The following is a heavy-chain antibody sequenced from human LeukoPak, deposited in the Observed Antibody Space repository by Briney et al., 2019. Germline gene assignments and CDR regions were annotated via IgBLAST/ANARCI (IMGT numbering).Heavy chain of an antibody. J-gene: IGHJ4*02. CDR3: AKVKWLGEPAAFDY. V-gene: IGHV3-30*18. D-gene: IGHD3-10*01. CDR2: ISYDGSNK. Sequence: GGSLRLSCAASGFTFSSYGMHWVRQAPGKGLEWVAVISYDGSNKYYADSVKGRFTISRDNSKSTLHLQMKSLRAEETAVYYCAKVKWLGEPAAFDYWGQGTLVTVSS. CDR1: GFTFSSYG.